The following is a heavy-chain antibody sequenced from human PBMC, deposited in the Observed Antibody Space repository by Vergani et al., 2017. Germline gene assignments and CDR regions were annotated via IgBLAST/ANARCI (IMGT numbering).Heavy chain of an antibody. V-gene: IGHV3-23*01. Sequence: EVQLLESGGGLVQPGGSLRLPCAASGFTFSSYSMSWVRQAPGKGLEWGSAISGSGGSTYYADSGKGRFTISRDNSKNTLYLQMNSLRAEDTAVYYCAKTGHSSGWYYFDYWGQGTLVTVSS. D-gene: IGHD6-19*01. CDR2: ISGSGGST. CDR1: GFTFSSYS. CDR3: AKTGHSSGWYYFDY. J-gene: IGHJ4*02.